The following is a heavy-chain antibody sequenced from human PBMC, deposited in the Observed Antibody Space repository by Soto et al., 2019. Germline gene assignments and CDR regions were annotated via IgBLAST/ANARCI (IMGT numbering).Heavy chain of an antibody. CDR1: GYTFTGYY. J-gene: IGHJ5*02. D-gene: IGHD2-15*01. CDR3: ARRLYNWFDP. V-gene: IGHV1-2*02. CDR2: TNPNSGGT. Sequence: ASVKVSFKASGYTFTGYYMHRVRQAPGQGLEWMGWTNPNSGGTSYAQKFQGRVTMTRNTSISTAYMELSRLRSEDTAVYYCARRLYNWFDPWGQGTLVTVSS.